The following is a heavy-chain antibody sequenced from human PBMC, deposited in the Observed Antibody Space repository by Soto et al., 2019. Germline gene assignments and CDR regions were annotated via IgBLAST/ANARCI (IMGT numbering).Heavy chain of an antibody. Sequence: PSETLSLTCAVSGYSISSGYYWGWIRQPPGKGLEWIGSIYHSGSTYYNPSLKSRVTISVDTSKNQFSLKLSSVTAADTAVYYCARIRGDTAMVPDYWGQGTLVTVSS. CDR1: GYSISSGYY. V-gene: IGHV4-38-2*01. CDR2: IYHSGST. CDR3: ARIRGDTAMVPDY. J-gene: IGHJ4*02. D-gene: IGHD5-18*01.